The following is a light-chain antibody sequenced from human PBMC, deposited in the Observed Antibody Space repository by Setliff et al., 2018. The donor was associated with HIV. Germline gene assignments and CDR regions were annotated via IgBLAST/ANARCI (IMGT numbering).Light chain of an antibody. CDR3: ASYRSPATYV. CDR2: DVS. CDR1: SSDVGGYDF. Sequence: QSVLTQPASVSGSPGQSITISCIGTSSDVGGYDFVSWYQQRPDKAPKLIIFDVSYRPSGVSHRFSGSKSGNTASLTISGLQTEDEGDYFCASYRSPATYVFGIGTKVTVL. J-gene: IGLJ1*01. V-gene: IGLV2-14*03.